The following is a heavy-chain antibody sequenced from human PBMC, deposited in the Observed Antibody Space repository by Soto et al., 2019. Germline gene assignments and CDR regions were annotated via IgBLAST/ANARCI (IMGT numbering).Heavy chain of an antibody. CDR1: GGSISSYY. CDR3: ARHGSVTIFGVVTPNWFDP. D-gene: IGHD3-3*01. Sequence: PSETLSLTCTVSGGSISSYYWSWIRQPPGKGLEWIGYIYYSGSTNYNPSLKSRVTISVDTSKNQFSLKLSSVTAADTAVYYCARHGSVTIFGVVTPNWFDPWGQGTLVTVSS. J-gene: IGHJ5*02. V-gene: IGHV4-59*08. CDR2: IYYSGST.